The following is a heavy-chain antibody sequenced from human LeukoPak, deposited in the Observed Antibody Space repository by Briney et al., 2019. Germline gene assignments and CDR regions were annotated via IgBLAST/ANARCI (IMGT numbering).Heavy chain of an antibody. Sequence: SETLSLTCTVSGYSISSSSYYWGWIRQPPGKGLEWIGSIYYSGTTYYNPSLKSRVTISVDTSKNQFSLKMNSVTAADTAVYYCARDLSIAAASDAFDVWGQGTMVTVSS. J-gene: IGHJ3*01. D-gene: IGHD6-13*01. CDR2: IYYSGTT. CDR1: GYSISSSSYY. CDR3: ARDLSIAAASDAFDV. V-gene: IGHV4-39*07.